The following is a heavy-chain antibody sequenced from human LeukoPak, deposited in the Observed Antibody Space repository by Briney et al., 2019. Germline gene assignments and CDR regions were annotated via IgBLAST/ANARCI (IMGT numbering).Heavy chain of an antibody. CDR1: GGSISSSSYY. CDR3: ARHDAVTTGSYWYFDL. V-gene: IGHV4-39*01. Sequence: SETLSLTCTVSGGSISSSSYYWGWIRQPPGKGLEWIGSIYYSGSTYYNPSLKSRVTISVDTSKNQFSLKLSSVTAADTAVYYCARHDAVTTGSYWYFDLWGRGTLVTVSS. CDR2: IYYSGST. J-gene: IGHJ2*01. D-gene: IGHD4-17*01.